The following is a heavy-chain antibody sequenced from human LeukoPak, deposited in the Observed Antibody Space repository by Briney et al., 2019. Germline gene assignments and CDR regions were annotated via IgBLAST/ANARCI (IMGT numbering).Heavy chain of an antibody. D-gene: IGHD2-2*01. V-gene: IGHV3-23*01. J-gene: IGHJ4*02. CDR1: GFTFSSYA. CDR2: ISGSGGST. CDR3: AKSGVPAAQGPGPGEYFDY. Sequence: TGGSLRLSCAASGFTFSSYAMSWVRQAPGKGLEWVSAISGSGGSTYYADSVKGRFTISRDNSKNTLYLQMNSLRAEDTAVYYCAKSGVPAAQGPGPGEYFDYWGQGTLVTVSS.